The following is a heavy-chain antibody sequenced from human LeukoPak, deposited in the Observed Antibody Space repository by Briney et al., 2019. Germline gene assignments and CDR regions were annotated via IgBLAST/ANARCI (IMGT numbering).Heavy chain of an antibody. CDR1: GGSFSGYY. CDR2: INHSGST. Sequence: PSETLSLTCAVYGGSFSGYYWSWIRQPPGKGLEWIGGINHSGSTNYNPSLKSRVTISVDTSKNQFSLKLSSVTAADTALYYCARGEYDYAWGSYSPNAFAMWGQGTMVTVSS. V-gene: IGHV4-34*01. CDR3: ARGEYDYAWGSYSPNAFAM. J-gene: IGHJ3*02. D-gene: IGHD3-16*01.